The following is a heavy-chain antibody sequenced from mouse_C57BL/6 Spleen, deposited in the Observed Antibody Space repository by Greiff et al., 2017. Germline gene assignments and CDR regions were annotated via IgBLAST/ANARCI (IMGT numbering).Heavy chain of an antibody. CDR2: IYPGDGDT. J-gene: IGHJ3*01. Sequence: QVQLKQSGAELVKPGASVKISCKASGYAFRSYWMNWVKQRPGKGLEWIGQIYPGDGDTNYNGKFKGKATLTADKSSSTAYMQLSSLTSEDSAVYFCARGDYGTEAYWGQGTLVTVSA. CDR1: GYAFRSYW. D-gene: IGHD1-1*01. CDR3: ARGDYGTEAY. V-gene: IGHV1-80*01.